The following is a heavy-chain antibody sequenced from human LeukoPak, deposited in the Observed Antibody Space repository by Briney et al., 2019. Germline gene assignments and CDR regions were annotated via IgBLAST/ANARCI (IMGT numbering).Heavy chain of an antibody. J-gene: IGHJ4*02. CDR3: ARDPGIQLWLDYFDY. V-gene: IGHV3-48*02. CDR1: GFAFSSYS. CDR2: ISSSSSTI. D-gene: IGHD5-18*01. Sequence: GGSLRLSCAASGFAFSSYSMNWVRQAPGKGLEWVSYISSSSSTIYYADSVKGRFTTSRDNAKNSLYLQMNSLRDEDTAVYYCARDPGIQLWLDYFDYWGQGTLVTVSS.